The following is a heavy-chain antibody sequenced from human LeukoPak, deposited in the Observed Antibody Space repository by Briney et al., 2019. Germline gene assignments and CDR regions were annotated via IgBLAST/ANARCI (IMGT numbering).Heavy chain of an antibody. Sequence: PGGSLRLSCAASGFTFSNYAMSWVRQAPGKGLEWIGYIYYSGSTNYNPSLKSRVTISVDTSKNQFSLKLRSVTAADTAVYYCARVTGYMIEDYFDYWGQGTLVTVSS. CDR1: GFTFSNYA. CDR3: ARVTGYMIEDYFDY. J-gene: IGHJ4*02. D-gene: IGHD3-22*01. V-gene: IGHV4-59*01. CDR2: IYYSGST.